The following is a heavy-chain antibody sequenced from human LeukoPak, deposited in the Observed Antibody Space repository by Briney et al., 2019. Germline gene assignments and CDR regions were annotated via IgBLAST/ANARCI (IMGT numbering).Heavy chain of an antibody. CDR2: INHSGYT. CDR3: TRMTTGHDY. J-gene: IGHJ4*02. CDR1: GVSFNDYY. V-gene: IGHV4-34*01. Sequence: SETLSLTCAVSGVSFNDYYWSWVRQTPGKGLEWIGEINHSGYTNDSPSLKSRVTLSIDTSRKQFSLNLRSVTVADSGIYYCTRMTTGHDYWGRGTLVTVSS. D-gene: IGHD4-17*01.